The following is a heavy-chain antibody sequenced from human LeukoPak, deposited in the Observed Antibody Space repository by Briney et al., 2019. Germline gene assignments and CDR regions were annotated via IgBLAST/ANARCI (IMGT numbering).Heavy chain of an antibody. CDR1: GYTLTELS. J-gene: IGHJ4*02. Sequence: ASVRVSCKVSGYTLTELSMHWVRQAPGKGLEWMGGFYPEDGETIYAQKFQGRVTMTEDTSTGTAYMELSSLRSEDTAVYYCATTPPRWLRQLGFDYWGQGTLVTVSS. CDR2: FYPEDGET. D-gene: IGHD5-24*01. CDR3: ATTPPRWLRQLGFDY. V-gene: IGHV1-24*01.